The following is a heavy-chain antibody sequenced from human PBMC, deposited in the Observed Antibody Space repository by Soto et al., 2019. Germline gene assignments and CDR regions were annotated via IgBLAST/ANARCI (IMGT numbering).Heavy chain of an antibody. CDR2: IKQDGSEK. CDR3: ARDWGYCSSGTCYTVLDY. V-gene: IGHV3-7*01. Sequence: EVQLVESGGGLVEPGGSLRLSCAASGFTFSTYWMNWVRQAPGKGLEWVANIKQDGSEKYYVDSAKGRFTISRDNAKSSLYLQMNSLRAGDTAVYYCARDWGYCSSGTCYTVLDYWGQGTLVTVSS. CDR1: GFTFSTYW. J-gene: IGHJ4*02. D-gene: IGHD2-15*01.